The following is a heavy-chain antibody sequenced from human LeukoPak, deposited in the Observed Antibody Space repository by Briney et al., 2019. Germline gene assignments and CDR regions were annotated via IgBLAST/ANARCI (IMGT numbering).Heavy chain of an antibody. V-gene: IGHV3-23*01. D-gene: IGHD3-22*01. J-gene: IGHJ4*02. Sequence: PGGSLRLSCAASGFTFSSYAMSWVRQAPGKGLEWVSAISGSGGSTYYADSVKGRFTISRDNSKNTLYLQMNSLRAEDTAVYYCATDRANFITMIVVVQFDYWGQGTLVTVSS. CDR3: ATDRANFITMIVVVQFDY. CDR2: ISGSGGST. CDR1: GFTFSSYA.